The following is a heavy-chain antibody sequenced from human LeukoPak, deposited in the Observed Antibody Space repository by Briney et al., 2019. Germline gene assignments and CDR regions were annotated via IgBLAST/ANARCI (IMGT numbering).Heavy chain of an antibody. J-gene: IGHJ4*02. CDR1: GFTFSSYG. V-gene: IGHV3-33*01. Sequence: GRSLRLSCAASGFTFSSYGMHWVRQAPGKGLEWVAVIWYDGSNKYYADSVKGRFTISRDNSKNTLYLQMNSLRAEDTAVYYCARDLGDGGPEAGTFDYWGQGTLVTVSS. CDR3: ARDLGDGGPEAGTFDY. CDR2: IWYDGSNK. D-gene: IGHD6-19*01.